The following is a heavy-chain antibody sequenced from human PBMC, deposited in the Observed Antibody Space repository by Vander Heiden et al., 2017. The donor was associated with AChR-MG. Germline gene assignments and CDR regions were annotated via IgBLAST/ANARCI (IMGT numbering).Heavy chain of an antibody. CDR1: GFTFSSYW. CDR3: ARECVGAIVFCGMDV. J-gene: IGHJ6*02. D-gene: IGHD1-26*01. CDR2: INSDASST. Sequence: EVRLVESGGGLVQPGGSLRLSCAASGFTFSSYWMHWVRQAPGKGLVWVSRINSDASSTSYADSVKGRFTISRDNAKNTLYLQMNSLRAEDTAVYYCARECVGAIVFCGMDVWGQGTTVTVSS. V-gene: IGHV3-74*01.